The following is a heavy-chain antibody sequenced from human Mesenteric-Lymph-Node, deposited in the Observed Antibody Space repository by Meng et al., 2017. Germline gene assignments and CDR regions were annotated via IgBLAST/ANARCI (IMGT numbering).Heavy chain of an antibody. CDR2: IYSGGNT. D-gene: IGHD1-7*01. Sequence: EVQLVESGGGFMQPGGSLRLSCAASGFTVSSNYMSWVRQTPGRGLEWVSVIYSGGNTYYTDSVRGRFTISRDNSKNTLYLQMGSLRAEDTAVYYCARGGGNTPFDFWGQGILVTVSS. CDR1: GFTVSSNY. V-gene: IGHV3-53*01. CDR3: ARGGGNTPFDF. J-gene: IGHJ4*02.